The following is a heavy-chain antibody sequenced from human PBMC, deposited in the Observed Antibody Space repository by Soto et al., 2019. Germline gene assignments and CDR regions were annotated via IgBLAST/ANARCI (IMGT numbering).Heavy chain of an antibody. CDR1: GFTFSSCS. J-gene: IGHJ3*02. D-gene: IGHD6-13*01. V-gene: IGHV3-21*01. CDR2: ISSGSIYI. Sequence: GGSLRLSCAASGFTFSSCSMNWVRQAPGKGLEWVSSISSGSIYIYYADSVKGRFTISRDNAKNSLYLQMNSLRAEDTAVYYCARDIPSATGSPDAFDIWGQGTMVTVSS. CDR3: ARDIPSATGSPDAFDI.